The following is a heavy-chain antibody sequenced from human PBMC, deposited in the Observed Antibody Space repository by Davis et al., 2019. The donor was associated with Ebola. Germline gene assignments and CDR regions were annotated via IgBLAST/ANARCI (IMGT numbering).Heavy chain of an antibody. CDR1: GYTFTSYG. V-gene: IGHV1-18*01. CDR2: ISAYNGNT. CDR3: ARSRMAVTQRWYFDL. Sequence: AASVKVSCKASGYTFTSYGISWVRQAPGQGLEWMGWISAYNGNTNYAQKLQGRVTMTTDTSTSTAYMELRSLRSDDTAVYYCARSRMAVTQRWYFDLWGRGTLVTVSS. D-gene: IGHD2-21*02. J-gene: IGHJ2*01.